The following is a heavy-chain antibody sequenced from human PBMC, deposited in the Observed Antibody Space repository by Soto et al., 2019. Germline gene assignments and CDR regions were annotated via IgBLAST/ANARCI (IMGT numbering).Heavy chain of an antibody. D-gene: IGHD2-21*01. Sequence: QVQLVQSGAEEKKPGASVKVSCKASGYTFTYYAMHWVRQAPGQRLEWMGWMNAGNGNTKYAQKFQGRVTIPRDTSASTAYMELSSLRSEDTAVSYCARGGEPIDYWGQGTLVTVSS. V-gene: IGHV1-3*05. CDR2: MNAGNGNT. CDR3: ARGGEPIDY. J-gene: IGHJ4*02. CDR1: GYTFTYYA.